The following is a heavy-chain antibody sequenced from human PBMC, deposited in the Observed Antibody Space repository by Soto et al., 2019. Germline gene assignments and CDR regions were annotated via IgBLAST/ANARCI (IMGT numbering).Heavy chain of an antibody. CDR1: GYTFTGYY. CDR3: ARADMSIDITMIVVAPIDY. CDR2: INPNSGGT. Sequence: ASVKVSCKASGYTFTGYYMHWVRQAPGQGLEWMGWINPNSGGTNYAQKFQGWVTMTRDTSISTAYMELRSLRSDDTAVYYCARADMSIDITMIVVAPIDYWGQGTLVTVSS. J-gene: IGHJ4*02. D-gene: IGHD3-22*01. V-gene: IGHV1-2*04.